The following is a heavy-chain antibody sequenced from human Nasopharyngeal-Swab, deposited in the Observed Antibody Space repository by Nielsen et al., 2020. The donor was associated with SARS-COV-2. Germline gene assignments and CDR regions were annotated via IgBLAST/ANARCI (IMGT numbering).Heavy chain of an antibody. D-gene: IGHD1-26*01. J-gene: IGHJ6*02. Sequence: GGSLRLSCAASGFTFSDYYMSWIRQAPGKGLEWVSYISSSSSYTNYADSVKGRFTISRGNAKNSLYLQMNSLRAEDTAVYYCARDWANSGSYYPYYGMDVWGQGTTVTVSS. CDR1: GFTFSDYY. CDR2: ISSSSSYT. V-gene: IGHV3-11*05. CDR3: ARDWANSGSYYPYYGMDV.